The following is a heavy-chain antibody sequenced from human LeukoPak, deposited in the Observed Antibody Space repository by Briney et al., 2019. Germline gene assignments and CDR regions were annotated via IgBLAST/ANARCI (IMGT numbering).Heavy chain of an antibody. CDR2: INYGGTT. CDR3: ARLGVNTMIAGPDY. D-gene: IGHD3-22*01. V-gene: IGHV4-39*01. Sequence: PSETLSLTCTVSGGSISSSPFYWGWIRQSPEKGLEWIGSINYGGTTYYNPSLKSRVTIFVDTSKNQFSLKLSSVTAADTAVYYCARLGVNTMIAGPDYWGQGTLVTVSS. CDR1: GGSISSSPFY. J-gene: IGHJ4*02.